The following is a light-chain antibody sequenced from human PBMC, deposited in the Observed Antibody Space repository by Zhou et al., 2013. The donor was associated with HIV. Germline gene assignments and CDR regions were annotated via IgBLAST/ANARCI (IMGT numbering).Light chain of an antibody. J-gene: IGKJ4*01. CDR1: QSISSY. CDR3: QQAYFPPLT. V-gene: IGKV1-39*01. CDR2: SAS. Sequence: DIQMTQSPSSLAAFVGDRVTITCRASQSISSYLNWYQQTPGRAPRLLIYSASTLLRDVPLRFSGRGSGTDFTLTISSLQREDFATYFCQQAYFPPLTFGGGTTIEIK.